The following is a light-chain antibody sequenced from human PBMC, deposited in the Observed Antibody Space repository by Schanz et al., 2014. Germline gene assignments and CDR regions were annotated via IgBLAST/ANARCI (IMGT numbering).Light chain of an antibody. J-gene: IGLJ3*02. CDR2: GNN. Sequence: QSVLTQPPSVSGAPGQRVTISCTGSSSNIGAGYDVHWYQHLPGTAPKLLIYGNNNRPSGVPDRFSVSKSGTSASLAISGLRSEDEADYYCATWDDSLSVLWVFGGGTKVTVL. CDR3: ATWDDSLSVLWV. V-gene: IGLV1-40*01. CDR1: SSNIGAGYD.